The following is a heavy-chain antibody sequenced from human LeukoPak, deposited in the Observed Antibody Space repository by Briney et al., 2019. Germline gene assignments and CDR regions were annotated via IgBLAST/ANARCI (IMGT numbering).Heavy chain of an antibody. D-gene: IGHD3-10*01. Sequence: PSETLSLTCTVSGGSVSSSSYYWGWIRQPPMKGLEWIGSIYYSGSTEYNLSLKSRVTIPVDTSRNQFSLKLSSVTAADTAVYYCARHQSYGSGTYYAPFDNWGQGILVTVSS. CDR3: ARHQSYGSGTYYAPFDN. V-gene: IGHV4-39*01. CDR2: IYYSGST. J-gene: IGHJ4*02. CDR1: GGSVSSSSYY.